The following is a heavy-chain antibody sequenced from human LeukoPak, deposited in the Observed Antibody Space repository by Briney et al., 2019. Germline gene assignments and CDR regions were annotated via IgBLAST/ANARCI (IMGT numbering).Heavy chain of an antibody. J-gene: IGHJ4*02. V-gene: IGHV4-39*01. CDR2: VFYNGNT. Sequence: SETLSPTCTVSGDSITNSNYFWGWIRQPPGQGLEWIGEVFYNGNTHYNPSLKSRVIISTDTPKNQFSLTLTAVTASDTAIYYCARRSPLVVVTAAHYYDYWGQGTLVTVSS. CDR1: GDSITNSNYF. CDR3: ARRSPLVVVTAAHYYDY. D-gene: IGHD2-21*02.